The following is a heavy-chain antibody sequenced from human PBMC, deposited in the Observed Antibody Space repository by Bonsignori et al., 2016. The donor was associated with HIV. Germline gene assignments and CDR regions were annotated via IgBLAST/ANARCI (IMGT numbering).Heavy chain of an antibody. V-gene: IGHV1-46*01. J-gene: IGHJ4*02. CDR3: ARNSGYHKPFDY. CDR2: LNPTAGST. Sequence: WVRQAPGQGLEWMGILNPTAGSTSYAQNFQGRITMTRDTSTSTVYMELSSLRSEDSAVYYCARNSGYHKPFDYWGQGTLVTVSS. D-gene: IGHD5-12*01.